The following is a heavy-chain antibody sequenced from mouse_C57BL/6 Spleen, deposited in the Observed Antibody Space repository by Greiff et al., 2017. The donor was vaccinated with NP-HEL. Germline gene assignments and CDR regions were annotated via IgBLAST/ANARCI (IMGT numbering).Heavy chain of an antibody. D-gene: IGHD1-1*01. CDR3: ARKSYHGSLYY. J-gene: IGHJ2*01. CDR1: GFNIKDYY. V-gene: IGHV14-2*01. CDR2: IDPEDGDT. Sequence: VQLKQSGAELVKPGASVKLSCTASGFNIKDYYMHWVKQRTEQGLEWIGRIDPEDGDTTYAPKFQGKATITADTSSNTAYLQLSSLTSEDTAVYYCARKSYHGSLYYWGQGTTLAVSS.